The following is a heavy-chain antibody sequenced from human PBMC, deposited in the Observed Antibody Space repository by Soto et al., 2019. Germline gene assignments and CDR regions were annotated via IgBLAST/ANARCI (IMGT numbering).Heavy chain of an antibody. J-gene: IGHJ4*02. CDR1: GYTFSSYS. D-gene: IGHD2-2*01. V-gene: IGHV1-18*01. CDR3: AREDQYARQGDY. Sequence: QVQLVQYGAEVKKPGASVKVSCKTSGYTFSSYSISWVRRAPGQGLEWMGSTSDYKGNTIYAQKFQDRVTMTTDTSTTTAYMALRSLRSDDTAVYYCAREDQYARQGDYWGQGTLVTVSA. CDR2: TSDYKGNT.